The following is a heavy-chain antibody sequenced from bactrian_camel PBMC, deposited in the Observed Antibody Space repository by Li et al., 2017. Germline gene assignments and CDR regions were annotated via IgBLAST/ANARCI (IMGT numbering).Heavy chain of an antibody. CDR2: IAGDGRT. V-gene: IGHV3S53*01. Sequence: VQLVESGGGSVRAGGSLRLSCAASGYTNKPYCMGWFRQAPGKEREGVAAIAGDGRTNYADSVKGRFTISQDSARNTVYLQMNNLQPEDTATYYCAEGRGSRGEHCYSLNYWGQGTQVTVS. D-gene: IGHD6*01. CDR3: AEGRGSRGEHCYSLNY. CDR1: GYTNKPYC. J-gene: IGHJ4*01.